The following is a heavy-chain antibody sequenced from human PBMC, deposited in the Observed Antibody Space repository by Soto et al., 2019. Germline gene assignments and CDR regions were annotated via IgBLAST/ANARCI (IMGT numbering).Heavy chain of an antibody. CDR1: GGTFSSYA. J-gene: IGHJ4*02. V-gene: IGHV1-69*13. D-gene: IGHD3-22*01. Sequence: VASVKVSCKASGGTFSSYAISWVRQAPGQGLEWMGGIIPIFGTANYAQKFQGRVTITADESTSTAYMELSSLRSEDTAVYYCARDEGYDSSGYYYGPWDYWGQGTLVTVSS. CDR3: ARDEGYDSSGYYYGPWDY. CDR2: IIPIFGTA.